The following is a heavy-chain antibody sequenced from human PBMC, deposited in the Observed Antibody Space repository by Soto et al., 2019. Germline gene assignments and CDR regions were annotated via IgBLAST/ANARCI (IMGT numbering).Heavy chain of an antibody. J-gene: IGHJ4*02. Sequence: QVQLVQSGAEVKKPGSSVKVSCKASGGTFSSYAISWVRQAPGQGLEWMGGIIPIFGTANYAQKFQGRVTITADESTSTADRERSSLRSEDTAVYYCARSEGDYYDSSGYYYGAVDYWGQGTLVTVSS. D-gene: IGHD3-22*01. CDR1: GGTFSSYA. V-gene: IGHV1-69*12. CDR2: IIPIFGTA. CDR3: ARSEGDYYDSSGYYYGAVDY.